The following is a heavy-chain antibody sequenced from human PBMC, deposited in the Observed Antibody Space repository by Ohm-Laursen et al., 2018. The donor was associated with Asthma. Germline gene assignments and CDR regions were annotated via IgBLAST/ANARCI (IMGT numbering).Heavy chain of an antibody. CDR3: ARSYSSSWYVGYYFDY. D-gene: IGHD6-13*01. Sequence: SETLSLTCTVSSGSISSGGYYWSWIRQPPGKGLEWIGSIYYRGSTYYNPSLKSRFTISVATSKNRFPLKLSSVTAADTAVYYCARSYSSSWYVGYYFDYWGQGTLVTVSS. CDR1: SGSISSGGYY. J-gene: IGHJ4*02. CDR2: IYYRGST. V-gene: IGHV4-39*01.